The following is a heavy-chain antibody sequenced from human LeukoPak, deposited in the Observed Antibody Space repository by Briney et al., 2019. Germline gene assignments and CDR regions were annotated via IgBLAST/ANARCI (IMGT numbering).Heavy chain of an antibody. CDR1: GYTFTSYG. V-gene: IGHV1-69*13. J-gene: IGHJ3*02. CDR3: ASMGVTMTRSI. D-gene: IGHD3-22*01. CDR2: IVPIFGTA. Sequence: SVKVSCKASGYTFTSYGISWVRQAPGQGLEWMGGIVPIFGTANYAQKFQGRVTITADESTSTAYMELSSLRSEDTAVYYCASMGVTMTRSIWGQGTMVTVSS.